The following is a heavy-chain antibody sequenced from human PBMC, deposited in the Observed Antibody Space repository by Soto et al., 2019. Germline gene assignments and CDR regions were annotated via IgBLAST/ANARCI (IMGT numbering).Heavy chain of an antibody. CDR3: ARWGTTGGLDV. V-gene: IGHV3-30*19. D-gene: IGHD3-16*01. Sequence: QVQLVESGGGVVQPGTSLRVSCVGSGFTFRSYVIHWVRQAPGKGLEWVALTSHDGRDKYYADSVRGRFTISRDNSRNTVDLQMDSLKLEDTALYYCARWGTTGGLDVWGQGTLVSVSS. J-gene: IGHJ1*01. CDR2: TSHDGRDK. CDR1: GFTFRSYV.